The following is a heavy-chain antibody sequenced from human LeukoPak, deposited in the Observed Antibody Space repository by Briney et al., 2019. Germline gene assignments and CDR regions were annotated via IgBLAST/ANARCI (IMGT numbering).Heavy chain of an antibody. D-gene: IGHD6-13*01. CDR1: GGTFSSYA. Sequence: SVKVSCKASGGTFSSYAISWVRQAPGQGLEWMGGIIPIFGTANYAQKFQGRVTITADKSTSTAYMELSSLRSEDTAVYYCARCEQLVSPFDPWGQGTLVTVSS. V-gene: IGHV1-69*06. J-gene: IGHJ5*02. CDR2: IIPIFGTA. CDR3: ARCEQLVSPFDP.